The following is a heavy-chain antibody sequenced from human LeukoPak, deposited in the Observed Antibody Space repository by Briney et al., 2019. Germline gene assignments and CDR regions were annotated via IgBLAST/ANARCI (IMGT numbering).Heavy chain of an antibody. CDR3: ARDNSVGDIAWWFDP. J-gene: IGHJ5*02. CDR2: ISPSGGST. V-gene: IGHV1-46*01. CDR1: GYTFTSNY. D-gene: IGHD3-16*02. Sequence: ASVKVSCKAFGYTFTSNYMHWVRQAPGQGPEWMGVISPSGGSTTYAQKFQGRVTLTRDMSTSTDYMELSSLRSEDTAVYYCARDNSVGDIAWWFDPWGQGTLVTVSS.